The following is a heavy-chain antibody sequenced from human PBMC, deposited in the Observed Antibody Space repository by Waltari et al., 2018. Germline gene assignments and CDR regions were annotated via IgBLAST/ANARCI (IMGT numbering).Heavy chain of an antibody. Sequence: QVQLQESGPGLVKPSETLSLTCTVSGGSISDYYWNWIRQPAGKRLEWIGRVYPSGSTDCNPSLGSRVTMSVDTSKSQFSREVRSVTAADTAVYYCARMRSGPFDYWGQGTLVTVSS. D-gene: IGHD2-15*01. CDR2: VYPSGST. CDR1: GGSISDYY. J-gene: IGHJ4*02. V-gene: IGHV4-4*07. CDR3: ARMRSGPFDY.